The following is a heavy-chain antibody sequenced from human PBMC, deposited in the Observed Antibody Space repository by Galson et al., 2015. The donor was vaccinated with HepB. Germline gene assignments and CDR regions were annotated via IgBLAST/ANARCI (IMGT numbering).Heavy chain of an antibody. D-gene: IGHD4-17*01. J-gene: IGHJ5*02. Sequence: SLRLSCAASGFTFSSYAMHWVRQAPGKGLEWVAVISYDGSNKYYADSVKGRFTISRDNSKNTLYLQMNSLRAEDTAVYYCAREVVPGYGDYNTWFDPWGQGTLVTVSS. CDR1: GFTFSSYA. V-gene: IGHV3-30-3*01. CDR3: AREVVPGYGDYNTWFDP. CDR2: ISYDGSNK.